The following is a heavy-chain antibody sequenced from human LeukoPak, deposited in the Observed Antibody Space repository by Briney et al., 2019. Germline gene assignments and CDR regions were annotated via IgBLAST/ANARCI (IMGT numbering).Heavy chain of an antibody. Sequence: PGGSLRLSCAASGFTFSSYSMNWVRQAPGKRLEWVSSISSSSSYIYYADSVKGRFTISRDNAKNSLYLQMNSLRAEDTAVYYCARTLPKRIVVVPAAIRRYYYYGMDVWGQGTTVTVSS. CDR2: ISSSSSYI. D-gene: IGHD2-2*01. CDR1: GFTFSSYS. CDR3: ARTLPKRIVVVPAAIRRYYYYGMDV. J-gene: IGHJ6*02. V-gene: IGHV3-21*01.